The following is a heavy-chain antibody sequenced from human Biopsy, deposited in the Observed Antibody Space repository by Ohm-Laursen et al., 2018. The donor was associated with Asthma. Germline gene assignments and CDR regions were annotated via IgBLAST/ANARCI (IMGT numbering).Heavy chain of an antibody. CDR2: IYHRGNT. D-gene: IGHD3-3*01. J-gene: IGHJ6*02. Sequence: TLSLTCCVSGYSISNGGYYWTWVRQRPGKGLEWIGNIYHRGNTKYNPSLKSRLSFSVDTSKNQFSLKLSSVTAADTAIYFCARDYCDFWNRSVYTYFGMDVWGRGTTVVVSS. CDR3: ARDYCDFWNRSVYTYFGMDV. V-gene: IGHV4-31*03. CDR1: GYSISNGGYY.